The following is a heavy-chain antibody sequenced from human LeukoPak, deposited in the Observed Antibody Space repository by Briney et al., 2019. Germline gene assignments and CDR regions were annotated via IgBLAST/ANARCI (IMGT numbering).Heavy chain of an antibody. D-gene: IGHD2-2*01. CDR3: AKDPGPRRYCSSTSCYAGY. Sequence: GGSLRLSCAASGFTVSSNYMSWVRQAPGKGLEWVSVIYSGGSTYYADSVKGRFTISRDNSKNTLYLQMNSLRAEDTAVYYCAKDPGPRRYCSSTSCYAGYWGQGTLVTVSS. CDR2: IYSGGST. J-gene: IGHJ4*02. CDR1: GFTVSSNY. V-gene: IGHV3-53*01.